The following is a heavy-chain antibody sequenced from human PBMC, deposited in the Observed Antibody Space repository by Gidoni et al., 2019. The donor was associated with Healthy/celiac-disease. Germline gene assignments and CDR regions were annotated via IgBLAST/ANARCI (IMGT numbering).Heavy chain of an antibody. Sequence: EVQLLESGGGLVQPGGSLRLHCAASGFTFSSYAMSWVRQAPGKGLEWVSAISGSGGSTYYADSVKGRFTISRDNSKNTLYLQMNSLRAEETAVYYCAKDVRFGTIMTSCFDYWGQGPWSPSPQ. V-gene: IGHV3-23*01. J-gene: IGHJ4*03. CDR2: ISGSGGST. CDR1: GFTFSSYA. CDR3: AKDVRFGTIMTSCFDY. D-gene: IGHD1-1*01.